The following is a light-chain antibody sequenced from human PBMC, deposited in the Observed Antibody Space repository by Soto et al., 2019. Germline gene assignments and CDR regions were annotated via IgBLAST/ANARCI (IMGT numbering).Light chain of an antibody. CDR2: DVS. CDR3: SSYTSSSTLV. Sequence: QSVLTQPASVSGSPGQSITISCTGTSSDVGGYNYVSWYQQHPGKAPKLMIYDVSNRPSGVSNSFSGSKSGNTASLTISGLQAEDEADYSCSSYTSSSTLVFGGGTQLTVL. CDR1: SSDVGGYNY. J-gene: IGLJ2*01. V-gene: IGLV2-14*01.